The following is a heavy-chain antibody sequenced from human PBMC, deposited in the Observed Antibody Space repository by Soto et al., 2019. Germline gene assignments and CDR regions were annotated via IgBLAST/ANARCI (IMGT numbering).Heavy chain of an antibody. V-gene: IGHV3-49*03. D-gene: IGHD3-3*01. Sequence: PGGSLRLSCTASGFTFGDYAMSWFRQAPGKGLEWVGFIRSKAYGGTTEYAASVKGRFTISRDDSKSIAYLQMNSLKTEDTAVYYCTRDFVSPCDFWSGYCDYWGQGTLVTVSS. CDR2: IRSKAYGGTT. J-gene: IGHJ4*02. CDR3: TRDFVSPCDFWSGYCDY. CDR1: GFTFGDYA.